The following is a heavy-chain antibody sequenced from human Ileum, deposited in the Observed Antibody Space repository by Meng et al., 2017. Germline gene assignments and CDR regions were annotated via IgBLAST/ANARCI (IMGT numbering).Heavy chain of an antibody. CDR3: ARAECDRCYQLDN. J-gene: IGHJ4*02. V-gene: IGHV1-3*01. CDR1: GYTFSNYG. CDR2: INAANENT. D-gene: IGHD2-2*01. Sequence: ASVKVSCKASGYTFSNYGVHWVRQAPGQRLEWMGWINAANENTRYSQKFQGRVTITRDTSASTAYMELSALRSEDTAVYYCARAECDRCYQLDNWGQGTLVTVSS.